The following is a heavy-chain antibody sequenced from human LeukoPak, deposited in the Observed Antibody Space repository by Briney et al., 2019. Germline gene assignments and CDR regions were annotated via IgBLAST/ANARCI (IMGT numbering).Heavy chain of an antibody. D-gene: IGHD2-2*01. CDR1: GFTFSHYA. J-gene: IGHJ4*02. V-gene: IGHV3-23*01. CDR3: AKGSGGVRYCSTVSCLPDDS. CDR2: ISGIEDNT. Sequence: PGGSLRLSCAASGFTFSHYAMTWLRQAPGKGLEWVSAISGIEDNTYYADAVKGRFTISRDNAYKSLYLHMNSLRAEDTAVYYCAKGSGGVRYCSTVSCLPDDSWGQGTLVTVSS.